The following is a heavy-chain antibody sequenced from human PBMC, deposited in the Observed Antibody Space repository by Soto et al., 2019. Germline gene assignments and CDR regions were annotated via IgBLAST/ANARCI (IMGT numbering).Heavy chain of an antibody. D-gene: IGHD3-22*01. V-gene: IGHV3-23*01. CDR3: ARTYYYDSTGYYRTFDY. CDR2: AGPSGSST. J-gene: IGHJ4*02. Sequence: PGGSVRLSCAASGFTFGSYDMSWVRLAPGKGLEWVSVAGPSGSSTFYADSVRGRFTISRDNVENTLYLQMNSLRVADTALYFCARTYYYDSTGYYRTFDYWGQGTLVTVSS. CDR1: GFTFGSYD.